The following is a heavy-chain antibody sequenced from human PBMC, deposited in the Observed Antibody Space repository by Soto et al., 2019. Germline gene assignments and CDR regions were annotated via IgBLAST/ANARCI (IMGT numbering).Heavy chain of an antibody. J-gene: IGHJ4*02. Sequence: QVQLQESGPGLVKPSETLSLTCTVSGGSISSYYWSWIRQPPGKGLEWIGYIYYTGSTNYNPSLKSRVTLSVDTSKNQFSLKLTSVTAADTAVYYCARFVPCSDGSCALDSWGQGTLVTVSS. CDR2: IYYTGST. D-gene: IGHD2-15*01. CDR1: GGSISSYY. V-gene: IGHV4-59*12. CDR3: ARFVPCSDGSCALDS.